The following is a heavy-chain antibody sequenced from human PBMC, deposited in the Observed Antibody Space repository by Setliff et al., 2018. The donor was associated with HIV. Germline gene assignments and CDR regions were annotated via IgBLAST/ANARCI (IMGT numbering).Heavy chain of an antibody. CDR3: ARGRYSSGLTDY. J-gene: IGHJ4*02. CDR1: GYTFSNYD. D-gene: IGHD6-19*01. CDR2: MNPKSGNS. Sequence: ASVKVSCKASGYTFSNYDINWVRQATGQGLEWMGWMNPKSGNSGHAQKFQGRITMTRNTSITTACMELISLKSEDTAVYYCARGRYSSGLTDYWGQGTLVTVSS. V-gene: IGHV1-8*02.